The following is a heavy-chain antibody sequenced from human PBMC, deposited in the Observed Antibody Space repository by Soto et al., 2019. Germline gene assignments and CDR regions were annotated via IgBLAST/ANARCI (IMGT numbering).Heavy chain of an antibody. D-gene: IGHD3-22*01. V-gene: IGHV4-30-2*01. CDR2: IYHSGST. CDR3: AGSGHYHNSGMDV. J-gene: IGHJ6*02. CDR1: GGSISSGGYS. Sequence: QLQLQESGSGLVKPSQTLSLTCAVSGGSISSGGYSWSWIRQPPGKGLEWIGYIYHSGSTYYNPSLKRRVTIPVDRSQTQFSLKLSSVTAAATAVYYCAGSGHYHNSGMDVWGQGTTDTVSS.